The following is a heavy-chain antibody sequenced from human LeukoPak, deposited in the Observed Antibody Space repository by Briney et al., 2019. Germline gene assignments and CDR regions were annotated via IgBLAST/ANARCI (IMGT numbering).Heavy chain of an antibody. CDR1: GFTFSDYY. J-gene: IGHJ4*02. Sequence: GGSLRLSRAASGFTFSDYYMSWIRQAPGKGLEWVSYISSSGSTIYYADSVKGRFTISRDNAKNSLYLQMNSLRAEDTAVYYCARVSRRGVAAAGRGAYFDYWGQGTLVTVSS. D-gene: IGHD6-13*01. CDR2: ISSSGSTI. CDR3: ARVSRRGVAAAGRGAYFDY. V-gene: IGHV3-11*01.